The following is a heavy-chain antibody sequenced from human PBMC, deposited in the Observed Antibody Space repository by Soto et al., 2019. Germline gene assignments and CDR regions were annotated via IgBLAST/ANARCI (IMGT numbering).Heavy chain of an antibody. Sequence: QLQLQESGPGLVKPSETLSLTCTVSGGSISSSSYYWGWIRQPPGTGLEWIGSIYYRGSTYYNPSLKSRVTRSVDTSKNQFSLKLSAVTAADTALYYCARQFCCSGYSSGWSAGGWFDPWGQGTLATVSS. J-gene: IGHJ5*02. V-gene: IGHV4-39*01. D-gene: IGHD6-19*01. CDR1: GGSISSSSYY. CDR2: IYYRGST. CDR3: ARQFCCSGYSSGWSAGGWFDP.